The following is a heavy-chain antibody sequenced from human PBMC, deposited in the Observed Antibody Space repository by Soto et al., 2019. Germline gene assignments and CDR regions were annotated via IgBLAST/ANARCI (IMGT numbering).Heavy chain of an antibody. J-gene: IGHJ4*02. D-gene: IGHD2-15*01. CDR2: IYYSGST. CDR3: ARHGDYCSGGSCYSGADFDY. Sequence: PSETLSLTCTVSGGSISSSSYYWGWIRQPPGKGLEWIGSIYYSGSTYYNPSLKSRVTISVDTSKNQFSLKLSSVTAADTAVYYCARHGDYCSGGSCYSGADFDYWGQGTLVTAPQ. CDR1: GGSISSSSYY. V-gene: IGHV4-39*01.